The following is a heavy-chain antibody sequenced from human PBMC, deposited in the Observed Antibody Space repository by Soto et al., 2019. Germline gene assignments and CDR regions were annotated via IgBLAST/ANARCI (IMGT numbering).Heavy chain of an antibody. Sequence: SVKVSCKASGGTFSSYAISWVRQAPGQGLEWMGGIIPIFGTANYAQKFQGRVTITADESTSTAYMELSSLRSEDTAVYYCARVAAMGPLFDYWGKGTLVTVSS. CDR1: GGTFSSYA. V-gene: IGHV1-69*13. CDR2: IIPIFGTA. D-gene: IGHD5-18*01. J-gene: IGHJ4*02. CDR3: ARVAAMGPLFDY.